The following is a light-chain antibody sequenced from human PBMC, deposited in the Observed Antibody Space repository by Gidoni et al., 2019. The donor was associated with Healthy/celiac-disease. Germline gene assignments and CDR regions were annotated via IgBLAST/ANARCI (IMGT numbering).Light chain of an antibody. CDR1: QSVSSSY. J-gene: IGKJ1*01. V-gene: IGKV3-20*01. CDR3: QQYCSSPWT. CDR2: GAS. Sequence: EIVFTQSPGTLSLSPGARATLSCRASQSVSSSYLAWYQQKPGQAPRLLIYGASSRATGIPDRFSGSGSGTDFTLTISRLEPEDFAVYYCQQYCSSPWTFGQGTKVEIK.